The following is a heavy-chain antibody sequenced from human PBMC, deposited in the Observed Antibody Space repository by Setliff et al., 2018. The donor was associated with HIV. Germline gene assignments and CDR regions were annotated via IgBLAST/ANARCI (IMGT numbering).Heavy chain of an antibody. CDR2: INSAERT. D-gene: IGHD6-19*01. CDR3: AREALHAGGWRGAFDI. CDR1: GFSFSNYA. Sequence: GGSLRLSCAASGFSFSNYAMTWVRQAPGKGLEWVSTINSAERTFYAKSVKGRFTISRDNSKSTLYLQVSGLRAEDTAVYYCAREALHAGGWRGAFDIWGQGTMVTVSS. V-gene: IGHV3-23*01. J-gene: IGHJ3*02.